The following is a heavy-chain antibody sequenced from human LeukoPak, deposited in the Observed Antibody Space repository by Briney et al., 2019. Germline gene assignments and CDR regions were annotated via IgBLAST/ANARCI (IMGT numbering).Heavy chain of an antibody. CDR2: ISAYNGNT. J-gene: IGHJ4*02. D-gene: IGHD3-10*01. Sequence: ASVTVSCKASGYTFTSYGISWVRQAPGQGLEWMGWISAYNGNTNYAQKLQGRVTMTTDTSTSTAYMELRSLRSDDTAVYYCARSPYGSESYSFPRMADYWGQGTLVTVSS. V-gene: IGHV1-18*04. CDR1: GYTFTSYG. CDR3: ARSPYGSESYSFPRMADY.